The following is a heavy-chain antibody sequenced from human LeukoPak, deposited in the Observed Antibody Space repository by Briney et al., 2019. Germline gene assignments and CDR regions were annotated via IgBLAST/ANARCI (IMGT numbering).Heavy chain of an antibody. CDR1: GGTFSGYY. D-gene: IGHD3-10*01. CDR3: ARSGTGRMVRSFSDI. V-gene: IGHV4-34*01. J-gene: IGHJ3*02. Sequence: SETLSLTCAVDGGTFSGYYWSWIRQPPGKGLEWIGEINHSGSTNYNPSLKSRVTISVDTSKNQFSLKLSSVTAADTAVYYCARSGTGRMVRSFSDIWGQGTMVTVSS. CDR2: INHSGST.